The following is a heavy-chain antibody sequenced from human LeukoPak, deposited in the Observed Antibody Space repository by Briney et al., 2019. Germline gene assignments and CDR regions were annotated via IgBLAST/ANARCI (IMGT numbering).Heavy chain of an antibody. V-gene: IGHV3-43*02. Sequence: PGGSLRLSCAASGFTFDDYAMHWVRQAPGKGLEWVSLISGDGGSTYYADSVKGRFTISRDNAKSSLYLQMNSLRDEDTAVYYCVRDSSFAFDYFGQGILVTVSS. CDR3: VRDSSFAFDY. D-gene: IGHD2/OR15-2a*01. CDR2: ISGDGGST. CDR1: GFTFDDYA. J-gene: IGHJ4*02.